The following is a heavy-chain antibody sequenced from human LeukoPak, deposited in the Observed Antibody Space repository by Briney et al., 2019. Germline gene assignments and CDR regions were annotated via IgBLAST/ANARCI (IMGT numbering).Heavy chain of an antibody. V-gene: IGHV1-18*01. CDR3: ERDEVSGGWYNH. J-gene: IGHJ4*02. CDR2: INADSGNT. CDR1: RHTFSRRG. D-gene: IGHD6-19*01. Sequence: GASVKLSCKASRHTFSRRGVSCGPQAPRHELECLSWINADSGNTNDAQKLQGRVTLTTNTSTNTDYMELRSMTSDATDVYECERDEVSGGWYNHWGQGTLVTVSS.